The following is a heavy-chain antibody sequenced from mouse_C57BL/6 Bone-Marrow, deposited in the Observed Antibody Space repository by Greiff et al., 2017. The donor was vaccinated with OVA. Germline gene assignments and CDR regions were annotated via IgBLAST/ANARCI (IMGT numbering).Heavy chain of an antibody. CDR2: IWRGGST. CDR1: GFSLTSYG. Sequence: VKLVESGPGLVQPSQSLSITCTVSGFSLTSYGVHWVRQSPGKGLEWLGVIWRGGSTDYNAAFMSRLSITKDNSKSQVFFKMNSLQADDTAIYYCAKKSLYYYGSSQGYFDVWGTGTTVTVSS. V-gene: IGHV2-5*01. D-gene: IGHD1-1*01. CDR3: AKKSLYYYGSSQGYFDV. J-gene: IGHJ1*03.